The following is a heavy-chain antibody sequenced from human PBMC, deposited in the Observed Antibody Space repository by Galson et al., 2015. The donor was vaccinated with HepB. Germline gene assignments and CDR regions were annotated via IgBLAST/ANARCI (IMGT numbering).Heavy chain of an antibody. Sequence: SLRLSCAASEFTFSSYSMNWVRQAPGKGLAWVSYITGSSDIIYYADSVKGRFTISRDNAKNSLYLQMDSLRAEDTAVYYCARDRGGSGSYLSYYYGMDVWGQGTTVTVSS. CDR3: ARDRGGSGSYLSYYYGMDV. V-gene: IGHV3-48*04. CDR1: EFTFSSYS. D-gene: IGHD3-10*01. CDR2: ITGSSDII. J-gene: IGHJ6*02.